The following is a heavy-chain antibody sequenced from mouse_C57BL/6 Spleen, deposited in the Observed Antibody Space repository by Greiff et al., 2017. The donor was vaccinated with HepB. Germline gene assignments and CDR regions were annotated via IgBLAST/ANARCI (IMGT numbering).Heavy chain of an antibody. Sequence: VKLQQSGAELVKPGASVKLSCKASGYTFTSYWMHWVKQRPGQGLEWIGMIHPNSGSTNYNEKFKSKATLTVDKSSSTAYMQLSSLTSEDSAVYYCARHLHPYAMDYWGQGTSVTVSS. CDR1: GYTFTSYW. CDR3: ARHLHPYAMDY. V-gene: IGHV1-64*01. J-gene: IGHJ4*01. CDR2: IHPNSGST.